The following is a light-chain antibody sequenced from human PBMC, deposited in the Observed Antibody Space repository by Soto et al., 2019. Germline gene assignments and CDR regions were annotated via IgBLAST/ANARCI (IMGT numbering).Light chain of an antibody. J-gene: IGKJ5*01. CDR1: QVISTS. Sequence: DIQMPQSPSSLSASVGDRVPITCRASQVISTSLAWYQVKPGKAPKLLIYAASTLESGVPSRFSATVSGTEFSLTITSLQPEEFATYYCQQLFDSPITFGQGTRLEIK. V-gene: IGKV1-9*01. CDR2: AAS. CDR3: QQLFDSPIT.